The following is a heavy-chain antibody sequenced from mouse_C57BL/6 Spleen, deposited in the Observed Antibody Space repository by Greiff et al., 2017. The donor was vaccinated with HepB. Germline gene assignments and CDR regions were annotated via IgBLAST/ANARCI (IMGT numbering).Heavy chain of an antibody. CDR1: GYSITSGYY. CDR3: ARDLYDY. D-gene: IGHD6-2*01. V-gene: IGHV3-6*01. CDR2: ISYDGSN. J-gene: IGHJ2*01. Sequence: ESGPGLVKPSQSLSLTCSVTGYSITSGYYWNWIRQFPGNKLEWMGYISYDGSNNYNPSLKNRISITRDTSKNQFFLKLNSVTTEDTATYYCARDLYDYGGQGTTLTVSS.